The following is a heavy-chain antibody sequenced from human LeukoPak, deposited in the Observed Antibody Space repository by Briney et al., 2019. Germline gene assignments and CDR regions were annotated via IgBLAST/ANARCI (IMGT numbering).Heavy chain of an antibody. CDR2: IYPADSDT. Sequence: GESLKISCQVSGYSFINYWIGWVRQMPGKGLESMGIIYPADSDTTYSPSFQGQVTISADKSISTAYLQWSSLKASDTAMYYCARQMVRGGNWFDPWGQGTLVTVSS. CDR1: GYSFINYW. V-gene: IGHV5-51*01. CDR3: ARQMVRGGNWFDP. J-gene: IGHJ5*02. D-gene: IGHD3-10*01.